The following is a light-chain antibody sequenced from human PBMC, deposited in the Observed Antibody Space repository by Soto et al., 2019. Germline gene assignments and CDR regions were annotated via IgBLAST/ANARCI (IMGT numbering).Light chain of an antibody. CDR1: QSIDNY. CDR3: QQYDNLPRT. V-gene: IGKV1-33*01. J-gene: IGKJ1*01. CDR2: AAS. Sequence: DIQMTQSPSSLSASVGDRVTITCRTSQSIDNYLNWYQQKPGKAPKLLMYAASNLETGVPSRFSGSGSGTDFTFTISSLQPEDIATYYCQQYDNLPRTFGQGTKVDIK.